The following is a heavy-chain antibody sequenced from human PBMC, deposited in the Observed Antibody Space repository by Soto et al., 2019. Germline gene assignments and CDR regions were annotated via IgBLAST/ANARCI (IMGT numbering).Heavy chain of an antibody. V-gene: IGHV5-51*01. D-gene: IGHD4-4*01. CDR1: GYNFTSCC. Sequence: GESLKISCKGSGYNFTSCCIGWVRQMPGKGLEWMGIIYPGDSDTRYGPSFQGQATISADKSMSTAYLQWSSLKASDTAMYYCARQIPRLQSFDYWGQGTLVTVSS. CDR2: IYPGDSDT. CDR3: ARQIPRLQSFDY. J-gene: IGHJ4*02.